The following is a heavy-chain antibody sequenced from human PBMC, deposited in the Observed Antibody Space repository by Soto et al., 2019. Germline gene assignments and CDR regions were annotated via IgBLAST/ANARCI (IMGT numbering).Heavy chain of an antibody. V-gene: IGHV4-34*01. D-gene: IGHD1-1*01. CDR3: ARVERGTATTVVDAFDI. CDR2: MSHSGGT. Sequence: QVQLQQGGAGLLKPSETLSLTCAVYGGSVNSGNYYWSWIRQPPGKGLEWIGEMSHSGGTHFNPSLKSRVTISVDTSKNQFSLKMGSVTAADTALYYCARVERGTATTVVDAFDIWGPGTLVTVSS. CDR1: GGSVNSGNYY. J-gene: IGHJ3*02.